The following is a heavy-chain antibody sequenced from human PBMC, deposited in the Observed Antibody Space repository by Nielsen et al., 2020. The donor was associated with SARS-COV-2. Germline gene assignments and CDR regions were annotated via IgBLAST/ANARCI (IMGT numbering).Heavy chain of an antibody. CDR3: ARAYGSGSAPDY. V-gene: IGHV1-46*01. CDR2: INPSGGST. Sequence: SVKVSCNASGYTFTSYSMHCVRQAPGQGLEWMGIINPSGGSTSYAQKFQGRVTMTRGTSTSTVYMELSSLRSEDTAVYYCARAYGSGSAPDYWGQGTLVTVSS. CDR1: GYTFTSYS. D-gene: IGHD3-10*01. J-gene: IGHJ4*02.